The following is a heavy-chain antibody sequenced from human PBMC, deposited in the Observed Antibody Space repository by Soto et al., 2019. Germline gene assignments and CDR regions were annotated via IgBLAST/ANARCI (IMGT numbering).Heavy chain of an antibody. Sequence: SETLSLTCAVSGVSISSGGYSWSWIRQPPGKGLEWIGYIYHSGSTYYNPSLKSRVTISVDRSKNQFSLKLSSVTAADTAVYYCARGGVDYYDSSGYYFSPYYFDYWGRGTLVTVSS. CDR1: GVSISSGGYS. V-gene: IGHV4-30-2*01. CDR3: ARGGVDYYDSSGYYFSPYYFDY. D-gene: IGHD3-22*01. CDR2: IYHSGST. J-gene: IGHJ4*02.